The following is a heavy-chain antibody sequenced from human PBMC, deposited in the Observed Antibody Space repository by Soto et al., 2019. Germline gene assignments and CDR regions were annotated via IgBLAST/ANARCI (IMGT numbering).Heavy chain of an antibody. CDR2: ISSSSSTI. CDR1: GFTFSSYS. J-gene: IGHJ6*03. Sequence: AGGSLRLSCAASGFTFSSYSMNWVRQAPGKGLEWVSYISSSSSTIYYADSVKGRFTISRDNAKNSLYLQMNSLRAEDTAVYYCARSHPDYYYYYMDVWGKGTTVTVSS. V-gene: IGHV3-48*01. CDR3: ARSHPDYYYYYMDV.